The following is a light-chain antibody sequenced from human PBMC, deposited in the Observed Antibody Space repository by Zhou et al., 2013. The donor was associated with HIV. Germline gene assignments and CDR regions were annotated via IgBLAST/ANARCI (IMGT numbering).Light chain of an antibody. J-gene: IGKJ2*04. CDR2: AAS. CDR1: QGISNY. CDR3: QQYNNWPPGS. Sequence: IQLTQSPSSLSASVGDRVTITCRASQGISNYLAWYQQKPGKAPKLLIYAASTLQSGVPSRFSGGGSGTDFTLIISSLQPEDFAVYYCQQYNNWPPGSFGQGAKLEIK. V-gene: IGKV1-9*01.